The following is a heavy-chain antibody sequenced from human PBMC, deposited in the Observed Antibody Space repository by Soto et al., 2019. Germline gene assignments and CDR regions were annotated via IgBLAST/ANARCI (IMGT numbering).Heavy chain of an antibody. J-gene: IGHJ4*02. V-gene: IGHV1-18*01. CDR3: ARFAMVRPNDY. D-gene: IGHD3-10*01. Sequence: QVQLVQSGAEVKKPGASVKVSCKASGYIFTTYGISWVRQAPGQGLEWMGWISAYNGNTNYAQKFQGRVTMTTDASTSTAYMELRSLRSDDTDVYYCARFAMVRPNDYWGQGTLVTVSS. CDR1: GYIFTTYG. CDR2: ISAYNGNT.